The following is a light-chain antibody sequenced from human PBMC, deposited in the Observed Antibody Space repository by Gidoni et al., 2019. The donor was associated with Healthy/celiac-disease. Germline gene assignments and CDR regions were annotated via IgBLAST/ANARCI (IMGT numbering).Light chain of an antibody. CDR2: GAS. Sequence: EIVLTQSPGTLSLSPGERATLSCRASQSVSSSYFAWYQQKPGQAPRLLIYGASSRATGIPDRFSGSGSGTDFTLTISRLEPEDFAVYYCQQYGSSPPWTFXXXTKVEIK. V-gene: IGKV3-20*01. CDR3: QQYGSSPPWT. J-gene: IGKJ1*01. CDR1: QSVSSSY.